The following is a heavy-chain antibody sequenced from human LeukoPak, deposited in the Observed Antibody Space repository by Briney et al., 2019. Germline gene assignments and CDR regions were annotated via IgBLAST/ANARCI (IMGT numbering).Heavy chain of an antibody. CDR3: AREGGYCSSTSCESTFDP. CDR2: IYTSGST. V-gene: IGHV4-61*02. Sequence: PSETLSLTCTVSGASISSGSYYWSWLRQPAGKGLEWIGRIYTSGSTNYNPSLKSRVTISVDTSKNQFSLKLSSVTAADTAVYYCAREGGYCSSTSCESTFDPWGQGTLVTVSS. J-gene: IGHJ5*02. CDR1: GASISSGSYY. D-gene: IGHD2-2*01.